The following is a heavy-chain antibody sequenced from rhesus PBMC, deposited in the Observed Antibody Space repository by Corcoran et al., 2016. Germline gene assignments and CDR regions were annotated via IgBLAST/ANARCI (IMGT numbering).Heavy chain of an antibody. J-gene: IGHJ2*01. CDR2: IYGRGGSN. D-gene: IGHD5-42*01. V-gene: IGHV4S14*01. CDR1: GYSISSGYY. CDR3: ARVGSSWSEWDTVGTEWYFDL. Sequence: QVQLQESGPGLVKPSETLSLTCAVSGYSISSGYYWGWFRQPPGKGLEWIGSIYGRGGSNYLNPSLKSRVTMSVDTSKNQFSLKLSSVTAADTAVYYCARVGSSWSEWDTVGTEWYFDLWGPGTPITISS.